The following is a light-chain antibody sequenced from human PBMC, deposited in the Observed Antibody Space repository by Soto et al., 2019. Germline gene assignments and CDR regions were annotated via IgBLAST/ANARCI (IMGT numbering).Light chain of an antibody. J-gene: IGLJ1*01. Sequence: QSVLTQPASVSGSPGQSITISCTGTSSDVVGYLYVSCYQQHPGKAPKLILYEVSYRPSGFSNRFSGSKSDNTASLTISWLQAPDEADYYCSPYTDESTDVFGTGTKVTVL. V-gene: IGLV2-14*01. CDR2: EVS. CDR1: SSDVVGYLY. CDR3: SPYTDESTDV.